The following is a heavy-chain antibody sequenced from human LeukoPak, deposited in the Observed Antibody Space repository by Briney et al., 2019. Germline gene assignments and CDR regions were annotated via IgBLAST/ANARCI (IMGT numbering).Heavy chain of an antibody. J-gene: IGHJ4*02. V-gene: IGHV4-4*02. CDR3: APSPCSGDSCYRFDF. D-gene: IGHD2-15*01. CDR2: FDESRST. Sequence: LSLTCAVSGASISSSYWWSWVRQPPGKGLEWIGGFDESRSTKYNPSLKSRVTISVDKSKNQFSPKLSSVTAADTAVYYCAPSPCSGDSCYRFDFWGQGTQVAVCS. CDR1: GASISSSYW.